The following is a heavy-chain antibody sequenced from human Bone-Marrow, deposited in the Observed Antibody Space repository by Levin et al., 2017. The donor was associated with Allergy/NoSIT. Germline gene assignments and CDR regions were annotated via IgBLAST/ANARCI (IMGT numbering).Heavy chain of an antibody. V-gene: IGHV5-51*01. CDR2: IYPGDSGP. D-gene: IGHD3-22*01. Sequence: PGGSLRLSCQASGSSFVSYWIAWVRQMPGKGLEWMGIIYPGDSGPRYSPSFEGQVTFSVDKSINTAYLHWSSLKASDTAMYFCARRLPTMRFFDLWGRGTMVTVSS. J-gene: IGHJ3*01. CDR3: ARRLPTMRFFDL. CDR1: GSSFVSYW.